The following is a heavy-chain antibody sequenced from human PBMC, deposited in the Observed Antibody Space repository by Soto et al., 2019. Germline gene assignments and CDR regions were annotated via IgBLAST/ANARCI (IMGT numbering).Heavy chain of an antibody. CDR1: GGSISSGGYY. CDR2: IYYSGST. J-gene: IGHJ5*02. V-gene: IGHV4-31*03. CDR3: ARVTGWGWTYVWRSFDP. D-gene: IGHD1-7*01. Sequence: SETLSLTCTVSGGSISSGGYYWSWIRQHPGKGLEWIGYIYYSGSTYYNPSLKSRVTISVDTSKNQFSLKLSSVTAADTAVYYCARVTGWGWTYVWRSFDPWGQGTLVTVSS.